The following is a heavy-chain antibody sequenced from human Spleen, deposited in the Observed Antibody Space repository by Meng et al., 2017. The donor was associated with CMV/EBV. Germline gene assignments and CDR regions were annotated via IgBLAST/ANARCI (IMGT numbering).Heavy chain of an antibody. D-gene: IGHD4-23*01. CDR3: ARDEYGGQLSMEV. V-gene: IGHV3-11*01. J-gene: IGHJ6*02. CDR1: GFSFSDYY. Sequence: GESLKISCAASGFSFSDYYMSWIRQAPGKGLEWVSYISGSDGTIYYADSVKGRFTISRDNAKNSLYLQMNSLRAEDTAVYYCARDEYGGQLSMEVWGQGTTVTVSS. CDR2: ISGSDGTI.